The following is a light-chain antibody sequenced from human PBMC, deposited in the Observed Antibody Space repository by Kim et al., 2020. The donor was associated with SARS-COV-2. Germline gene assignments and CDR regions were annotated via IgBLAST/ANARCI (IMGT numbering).Light chain of an antibody. CDR3: QQRSDWPPR. V-gene: IGKV3-11*01. CDR2: DAS. J-gene: IGKJ2*03. Sequence: LSPGERATLSCRASQSVSTFLAGYQQKPGQAPRLLIYDASNRATGITARFSGSGSGTDFTLTISSLEPGDFAVYYCQQRSDWPPRFGQGTKLEI. CDR1: QSVSTF.